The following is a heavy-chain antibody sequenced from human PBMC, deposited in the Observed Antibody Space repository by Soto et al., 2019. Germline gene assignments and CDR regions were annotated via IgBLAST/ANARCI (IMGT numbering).Heavy chain of an antibody. D-gene: IGHD6-19*01. CDR3: AKGGRQWLVTSDFNY. CDR1: GFTFSDYA. J-gene: IGHJ4*02. CDR2: VSHDGRNT. V-gene: IGHV3-30*18. Sequence: VQLVESGGGVVQPGRSLRLSCAASGFTFSDYAMHWVRQAPGKGLEWVAVVSHDGRNTHYAESVKGRFTISRDSSKNTVFLQMTSLIAEDTAVYYCAKGGRQWLVTSDFNYWGQGALVTVSS.